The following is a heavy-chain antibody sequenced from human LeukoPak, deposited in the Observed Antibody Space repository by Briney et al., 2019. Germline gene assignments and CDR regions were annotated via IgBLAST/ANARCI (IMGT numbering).Heavy chain of an antibody. CDR1: GFTFSSYA. CDR3: AKGSAAGRPYYFDY. CDR2: VYSGGST. J-gene: IGHJ4*02. V-gene: IGHV3-23*03. D-gene: IGHD6-25*01. Sequence: PGGSLRLSCAASGFTFSSYAMSWVRQAPGKGLEWVSVVYSGGSTYYADSVKGRFTISRDNSKNTLYLQMNSLRAEDTAVYFCAKGSAAGRPYYFDYWGQGTLVTVSS.